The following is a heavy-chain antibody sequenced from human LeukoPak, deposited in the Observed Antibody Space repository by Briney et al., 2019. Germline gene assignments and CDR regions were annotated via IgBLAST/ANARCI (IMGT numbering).Heavy chain of an antibody. CDR2: FIYIYGPA. CDR1: GGTFSSYA. V-gene: IGHV1-69*05. D-gene: IGHD3-22*01. CDR3: ASSAHYYDSNGPADY. J-gene: IGHJ4*02. Sequence: SVKVSCKTSGGTFSSYAINWVRQAPGQGLEWMGWFIYIYGPAVYAEKFQGRVTITTDESSSTVYMELSSLRSEDTAVYYCASSAHYYDSNGPADYWGQGTRVTVSS.